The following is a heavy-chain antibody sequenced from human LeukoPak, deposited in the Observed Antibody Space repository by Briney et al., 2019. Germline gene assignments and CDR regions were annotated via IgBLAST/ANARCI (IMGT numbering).Heavy chain of an antibody. CDR2: IRRKDHGGTA. Sequence: PGGSLRLSCPASGFTLGDYGVTWVRQAPGKGLEWVGFIRRKDHGGTAEYAASVKGRFIISRDDPKSIAYLQMDSLKTEDTALYYCARAPHSNHYYGMDVWGQGTTVTVSS. V-gene: IGHV3-49*04. D-gene: IGHD5-18*01. J-gene: IGHJ6*02. CDR3: ARAPHSNHYYGMDV. CDR1: GFTLGDYG.